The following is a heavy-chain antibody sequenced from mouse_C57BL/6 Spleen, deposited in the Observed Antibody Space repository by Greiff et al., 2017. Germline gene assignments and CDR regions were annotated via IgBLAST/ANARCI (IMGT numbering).Heavy chain of an antibody. D-gene: IGHD1-1*01. V-gene: IGHV1-69*01. Sequence: QVQLQQSGAELVMPGASVKLSCKASGYTFTSYWIEWVKQRPGQGLEWIGEIDPYDSYTNYNQKFKGKATLTVDKSSSTAYMQHSSLTSEDSAVYYGASCDYCGSREYYCDYWGQGTTLTVSS. CDR2: IDPYDSYT. CDR3: ASCDYCGSREYYCDY. J-gene: IGHJ2*01. CDR1: GYTFTSYW.